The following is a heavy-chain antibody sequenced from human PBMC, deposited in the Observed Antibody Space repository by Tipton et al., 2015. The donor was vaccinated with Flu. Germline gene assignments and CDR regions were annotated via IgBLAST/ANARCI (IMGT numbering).Heavy chain of an antibody. CDR2: IYYTGTT. V-gene: IGHV4-59*01. CDR1: GVSTSRNY. CDR3: AARIGVAAYDH. J-gene: IGHJ4*02. Sequence: TLSLTCNVSGVSTSRNYWGWIRQPPGKGLEFIGYIYYTGTTNYSPSLKSRVTISLDTSKNYFSLKMTSVTAADTAVYFCAARIGVAAYDHWGQGTLVTVSS. D-gene: IGHD6-19*01.